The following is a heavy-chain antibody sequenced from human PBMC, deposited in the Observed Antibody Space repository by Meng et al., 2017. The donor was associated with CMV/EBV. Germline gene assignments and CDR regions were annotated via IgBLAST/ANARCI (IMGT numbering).Heavy chain of an antibody. D-gene: IGHD3-3*01. CDR3: ARGRDDFWSGYSGDYYGMDV. Sequence: SVTVSCKASGGTFSSYAISWVRQAPGQGLEWMGGIIPILGIANYAQKFQGRVTITADKSTSTAYMELSSLRSEDTAVYYCARGRDDFWSGYSGDYYGMDVWGQGTTVTVSS. J-gene: IGHJ6*02. CDR1: GGTFSSYA. CDR2: IIPILGIA. V-gene: IGHV1-69*10.